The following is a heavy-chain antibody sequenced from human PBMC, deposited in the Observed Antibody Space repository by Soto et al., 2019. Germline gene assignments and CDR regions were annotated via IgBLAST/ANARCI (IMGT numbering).Heavy chain of an antibody. Sequence: PSETLSLTCTVSGGSISSSSYYWGWIRQPPGKGLDWIGSIFYTGSTYYNPSLKSRVTISVDTSKNQFSLKLSSVTAADTAVYYCARTSSDRPISSGYYHFWGQGTLVTVSS. V-gene: IGHV4-39*01. CDR3: ARTSSDRPISSGYYHF. J-gene: IGHJ4*02. D-gene: IGHD3-22*01. CDR2: IFYTGST. CDR1: GGSISSSSYY.